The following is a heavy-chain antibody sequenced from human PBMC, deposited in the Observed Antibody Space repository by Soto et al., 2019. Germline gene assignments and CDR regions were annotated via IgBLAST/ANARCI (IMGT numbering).Heavy chain of an antibody. Sequence: QVQLVQSGAEVKKPGSSVRVSCKAPGGTLNTQTISWVRQAPGQGFECIGRIIPMLSVTHYAQKFKGRVTITADQSTSTGYMELSSLKSDDTAVYYCATGRVNDFNFWGQGTLVTVSS. V-gene: IGHV1-69*02. J-gene: IGHJ4*01. CDR2: IIPMLSVT. CDR3: ATGRVNDFNF. D-gene: IGHD2-21*02. CDR1: GGTLNTQT.